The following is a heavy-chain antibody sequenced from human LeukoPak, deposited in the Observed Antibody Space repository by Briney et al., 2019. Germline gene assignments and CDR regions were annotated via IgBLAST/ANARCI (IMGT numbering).Heavy chain of an antibody. Sequence: SETLSLTCTVSGYSISSGYYWGWIRQPPGKGLEWIGNIYHSGSTYYNPSLKSRVTISVDTSKNQFSLKLSSVTAADTAIYYCARGRAPENWGQGTLVTVSS. CDR1: GYSISSGYY. J-gene: IGHJ4*02. CDR2: IYHSGST. CDR3: ARGRAPEN. V-gene: IGHV4-38-2*02.